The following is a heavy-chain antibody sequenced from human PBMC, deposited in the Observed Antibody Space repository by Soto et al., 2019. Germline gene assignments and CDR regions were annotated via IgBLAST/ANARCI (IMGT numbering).Heavy chain of an antibody. D-gene: IGHD2-15*01. CDR2: INPSGGST. CDR3: ATCSGGSCYSTDYGMDV. J-gene: IGHJ6*02. CDR1: GYTFTSDD. V-gene: IGHV1-46*01. Sequence: ASVKVSGKASGYTFTSDDMHWVRQAPGQGLEWMGIINPSGGSTSYAKKFQGRVTMTRDTSTSTVYMELSSLRSEDTAVYYCATCSGGSCYSTDYGMDVWGQGTTVTVSS.